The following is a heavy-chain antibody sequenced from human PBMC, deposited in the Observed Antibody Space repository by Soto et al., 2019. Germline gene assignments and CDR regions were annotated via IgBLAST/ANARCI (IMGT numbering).Heavy chain of an antibody. CDR1: GYSFTSYW. CDR3: AXRATYSGMDV. CDR2: IYPGDPDT. J-gene: IGHJ6*02. Sequence: GESLNISCKGSGYSFTSYWIGWVRQMPGKGLEWMGIIYPGDPDTRYSPSFQGQVTISADKSISTAYLQWSSLRASDTAMYYCAXRATYSGMDVWGQGTTVTVSS. V-gene: IGHV5-51*01.